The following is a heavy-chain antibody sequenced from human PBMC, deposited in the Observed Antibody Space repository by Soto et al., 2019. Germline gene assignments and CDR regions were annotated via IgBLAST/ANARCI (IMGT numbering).Heavy chain of an antibody. J-gene: IGHJ4*02. CDR2: IKQDGSEK. Sequence: GGSLRLSCAASGFTFSSYWMSWVRQAPGKGLDWVANIKQDGSEKYYVDSVKGRFTISRDNAKNSLYLQMNSLRAEDTAVYYCARVLRYFDWLLEPHFDYWGQGTLVTAPQ. CDR1: GFTFSSYW. CDR3: ARVLRYFDWLLEPHFDY. V-gene: IGHV3-7*01. D-gene: IGHD3-9*01.